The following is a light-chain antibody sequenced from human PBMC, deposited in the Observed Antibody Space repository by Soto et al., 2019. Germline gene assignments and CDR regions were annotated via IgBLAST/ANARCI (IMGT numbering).Light chain of an antibody. Sequence: QSALTQPASVSGSPGQSITISCTGTDSDVGGYNYVSWYQQHPGKAPKLMIYGVYNRPSGVSNRFSGSKSGNTASLTISGLQAEDEADYYCSSITNNNTPHVVFGGGTKLTVL. J-gene: IGLJ2*01. CDR3: SSITNNNTPHVV. CDR1: DSDVGGYNY. V-gene: IGLV2-14*01. CDR2: GVY.